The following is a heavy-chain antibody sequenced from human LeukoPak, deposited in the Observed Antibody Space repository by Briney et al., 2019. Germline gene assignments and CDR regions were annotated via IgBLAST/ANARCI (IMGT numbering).Heavy chain of an antibody. J-gene: IGHJ4*02. CDR2: IYYSGST. Sequence: SETLSLTCTVSGGSISSYYWSWIRQPPGKGLEWIGYIYYSGSTNYNPSLKSRVTISVDTSKNQFSLKLSSVTAADTAVYYCARHLSGSGSWFHFDDWGQETLVTVSS. D-gene: IGHD3-10*01. V-gene: IGHV4-59*08. CDR1: GGSISSYY. CDR3: ARHLSGSGSWFHFDD.